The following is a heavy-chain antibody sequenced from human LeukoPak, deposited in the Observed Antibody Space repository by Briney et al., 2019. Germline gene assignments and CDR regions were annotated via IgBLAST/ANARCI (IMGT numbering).Heavy chain of an antibody. CDR3: AKVLLTFEARGEVFDF. Sequence: QPGGSLRLSCAASGFTFSSYGMSWVRQAPGKGLEWVSAISGSGGSTYYADSVKGRFIISRDNSKNTVYMQMNSLRAEDTALYYCAKVLLTFEARGEVFDFWGQGTMVIVSS. D-gene: IGHD3-3*02. CDR2: ISGSGGST. V-gene: IGHV3-23*01. J-gene: IGHJ3*01. CDR1: GFTFSSYG.